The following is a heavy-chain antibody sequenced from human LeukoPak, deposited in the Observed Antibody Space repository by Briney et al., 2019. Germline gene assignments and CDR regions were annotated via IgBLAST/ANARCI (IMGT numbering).Heavy chain of an antibody. V-gene: IGHV1-58*01. CDR1: GFTFTSSA. J-gene: IGHJ6*04. CDR3: AAADYYGSGSHYNSVYGMDV. D-gene: IGHD3-10*01. Sequence: ASVKVSCKASGFTFTSSAVQWVRQARGQRLEWIGWIVVGSGNTNYAQKFQERVTITRDMSTSTAYMELSSLRSEDTAVYYCAAADYYGSGSHYNSVYGMDVWGKGTTVTVSS. CDR2: IVVGSGNT.